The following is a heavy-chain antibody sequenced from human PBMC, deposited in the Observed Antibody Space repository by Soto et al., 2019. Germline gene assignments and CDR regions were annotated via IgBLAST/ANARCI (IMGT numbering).Heavy chain of an antibody. D-gene: IGHD3-3*01. CDR1: GFAFSSHC. J-gene: IGHJ6*04. CDR3: VRDRRMTGVAAWGRSGIMDV. CDR2: IKADGREK. V-gene: IGHV3-7*01. Sequence: EVQVVESGGGLVQPGGSLRLSCVGSGFAFSSHCMIWVRQAPGKGLEWVANIKADGREKYLVDSVKGRFTISRDNGKNSLYLQLNNLRDEDTAVYYCVRDRRMTGVAAWGRSGIMDVWGKGNTVTVSS.